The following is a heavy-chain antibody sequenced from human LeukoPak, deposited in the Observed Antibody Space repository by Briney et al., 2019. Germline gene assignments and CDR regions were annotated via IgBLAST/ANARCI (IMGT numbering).Heavy chain of an antibody. CDR1: GGTFSSYA. Sequence: GSSVKVSCKASGGTFSSYAINWVRQATGQGLEWMGWMNPNSGNTGYAQKFRGRLIITRDTSISTAYMELSSLRSEDTAVYYCARGASRSFDYWGQGTLVTVSS. V-gene: IGHV1-8*03. CDR3: ARGASRSFDY. J-gene: IGHJ4*02. CDR2: MNPNSGNT. D-gene: IGHD6-6*01.